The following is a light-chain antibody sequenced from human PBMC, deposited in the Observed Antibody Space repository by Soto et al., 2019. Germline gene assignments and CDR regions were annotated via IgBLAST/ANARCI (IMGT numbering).Light chain of an antibody. J-gene: IGLJ2*01. Sequence: QSVLTKPPSVSGALGQRVTISCTRSSSNIGAGYDVHWYQQLPGTAPKLLIYGNSNRPSGVPDRFSGSKSGTSASLAITGLQAEDEADYYCQSYDSSLSVLFGGGTKLTVL. CDR3: QSYDSSLSVL. CDR2: GNS. V-gene: IGLV1-40*01. CDR1: SSNIGAGYD.